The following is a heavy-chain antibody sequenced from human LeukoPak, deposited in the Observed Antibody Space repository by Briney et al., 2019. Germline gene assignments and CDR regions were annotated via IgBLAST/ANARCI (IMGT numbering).Heavy chain of an antibody. J-gene: IGHJ4*02. CDR2: IYYSGST. D-gene: IGHD3-3*01. Sequence: SETLSLTCTVSGGSISSSSYYWGWIRQPPGKGLEWIGSIYYSGSTYYNPSLKSRVTISVDTSKNQFSLKLSSVTAADTAVYYCARDNTIFGVVHFDYWGQGTLVTVSS. CDR3: ARDNTIFGVVHFDY. V-gene: IGHV4-39*07. CDR1: GGSISSSSYY.